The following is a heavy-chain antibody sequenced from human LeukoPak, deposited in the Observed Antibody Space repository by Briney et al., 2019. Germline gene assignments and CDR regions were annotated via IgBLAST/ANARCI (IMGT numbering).Heavy chain of an antibody. Sequence: GASVKLSCKAFGYTFTGYWMHWVRQAPGQGPEWMGVISPSGGSTIYAQKFKGRVTLTRDMSTSTDYLELSSLRSEDTAVYYCAGSMVRGVTPFDYWGQGTLVTVSS. CDR1: GYTFTGYW. CDR3: AGSMVRGVTPFDY. J-gene: IGHJ4*02. CDR2: ISPSGGST. V-gene: IGHV1-46*01. D-gene: IGHD3-10*01.